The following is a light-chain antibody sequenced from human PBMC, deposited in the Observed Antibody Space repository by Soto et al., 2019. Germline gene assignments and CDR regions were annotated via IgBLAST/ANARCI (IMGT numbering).Light chain of an antibody. CDR1: QSVSSN. CDR2: DST. J-gene: IGKJ5*01. CDR3: QQRNVWPPIT. Sequence: EIVMTQSPATLSVSLGDSATLSCWASQSVSSNLAWYQQKPGQAPRLVIYDSTLRANGVPDRFGGSRSGTEFTLTINSLEPEDFAVYYCQQRNVWPPITFGQGTRLEI. V-gene: IGKV3D-15*01.